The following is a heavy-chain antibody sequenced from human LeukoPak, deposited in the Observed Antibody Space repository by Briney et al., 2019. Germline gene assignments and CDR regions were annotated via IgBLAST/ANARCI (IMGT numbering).Heavy chain of an antibody. D-gene: IGHD3-10*01. CDR2: ISGSGGST. CDR1: GFTFSSYA. J-gene: IGHJ5*02. CDR3: AKDHRGHHHNRAYPAFSGFDP. V-gene: IGHV3-23*01. Sequence: PGGSLRLSCAASGFTFSSYAMSWVRQAPGKGLEWVSAISGSGGSTYYADSVKGRFTISRDNSKNTLYLQMNSLRAEDTAVYYCAKDHRGHHHNRAYPAFSGFDPWGQGTLVTVSS.